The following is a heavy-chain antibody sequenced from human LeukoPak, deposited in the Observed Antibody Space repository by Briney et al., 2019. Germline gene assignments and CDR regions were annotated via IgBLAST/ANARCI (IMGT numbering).Heavy chain of an antibody. CDR3: ARQLVWDGNWFDP. J-gene: IGHJ5*02. CDR1: GGSISSYY. Sequence: PSETLSLTCTVSGGSISSYYWSWIRQPPGKGLEWIGYIYYSGSTNYNPSLKSRVTMSVDTSKNQFPLKLSSVTAADTAVYYCARQLVWDGNWFDPWGQGTLVTVSS. D-gene: IGHD6-6*01. V-gene: IGHV4-59*12. CDR2: IYYSGST.